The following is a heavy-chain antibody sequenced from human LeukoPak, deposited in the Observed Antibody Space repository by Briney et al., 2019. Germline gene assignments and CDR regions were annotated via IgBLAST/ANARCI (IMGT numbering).Heavy chain of an antibody. CDR2: TNPNSGGT. J-gene: IGHJ4*02. CDR1: GYTFTGYS. Sequence: ASVKVSCKASGYTFTGYSIHWVRQAPGQGLEWMGWTNPNSGGTDYAQKFRGRVTMTRDTSISTAYMELSRLRSDDTAVYYCARGDGATSNPYFDYWGQGTLVTVSS. CDR3: ARGDGATSNPYFDY. V-gene: IGHV1-2*02. D-gene: IGHD5-12*01.